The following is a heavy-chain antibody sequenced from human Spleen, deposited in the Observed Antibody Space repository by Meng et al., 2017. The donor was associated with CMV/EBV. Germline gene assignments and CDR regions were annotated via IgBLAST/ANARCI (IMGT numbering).Heavy chain of an antibody. Sequence: ASVKVSCKASGYTFTSYGISWVRQAPGQGLEWMGWISAYNGNTNYAQKLQGRVTMTTDTSTSTAYMELRSLRSEDTAVYYCARGGDFWSGYSGNYYYYYGMDVWGQGTTVTVSS. V-gene: IGHV1-18*01. CDR1: GYTFTSYG. CDR3: ARGGDFWSGYSGNYYYYYGMDV. CDR2: ISAYNGNT. J-gene: IGHJ6*02. D-gene: IGHD3-3*01.